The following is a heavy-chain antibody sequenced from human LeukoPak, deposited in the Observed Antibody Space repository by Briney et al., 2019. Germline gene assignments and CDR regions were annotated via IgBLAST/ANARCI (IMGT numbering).Heavy chain of an antibody. CDR1: GFTFSSYV. J-gene: IGHJ4*02. D-gene: IGHD5-24*01. Sequence: GGSLRLSCETAGFTFSSYVLHWVRRTPGKGLVWVSRISHDGFISYADSVKGRFTISRDNAKNTLILQMNSLRAEDTAVYYCARDWVYKIDYWGRGTLVTVSS. CDR3: ARDWVYKIDY. CDR2: ISHDGFI. V-gene: IGHV3-74*01.